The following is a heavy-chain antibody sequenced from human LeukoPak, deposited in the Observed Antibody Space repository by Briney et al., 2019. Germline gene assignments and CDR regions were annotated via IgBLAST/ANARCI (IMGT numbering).Heavy chain of an antibody. V-gene: IGHV3-33*01. Sequence: GGSLRLSCAASGFKFSSYGMHWVRQAPGKGLEWVAIIWYDGSNKYYADSVKGRFIISRDNSKNTLYLQMNSLKAEHTAVYYCARDPLESAYYHYYYYGMDVWGQGTTVTVSS. CDR1: GFKFSSYG. CDR2: IWYDGSNK. J-gene: IGHJ6*02. CDR3: ARDPLESAYYHYYYYGMDV. D-gene: IGHD3-22*01.